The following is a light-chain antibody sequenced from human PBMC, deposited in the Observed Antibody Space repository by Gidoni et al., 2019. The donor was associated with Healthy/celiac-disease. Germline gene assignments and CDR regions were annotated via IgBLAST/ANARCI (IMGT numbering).Light chain of an antibody. J-gene: IGKJ3*01. Sequence: DIQMTQSPSALSASVGDRVTITCRASQGISNYLTWYQQKPGKVPKLLIYAASTLQSGVPSRFSGGGSGTDFTLTISSLQPEDVATYYCQKYNSAITFGPGTKVDIK. CDR2: AAS. CDR1: QGISNY. CDR3: QKYNSAIT. V-gene: IGKV1-27*01.